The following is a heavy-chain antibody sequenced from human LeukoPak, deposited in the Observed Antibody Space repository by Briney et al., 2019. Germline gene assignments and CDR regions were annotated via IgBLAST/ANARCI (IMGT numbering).Heavy chain of an antibody. V-gene: IGHV3-7*03. CDR1: GFTFSTYW. Sequence: GGSLRLSCAASGFTFSTYWMSWVRQAPGKGLEWVATVKQAGTEKYYVDSMRGRVTISRDNVKNSVYLQMNSLRAEDTAVYYCARLFGSGSSPFDYWGQGTLVTVSS. CDR2: VKQAGTEK. D-gene: IGHD3-10*01. CDR3: ARLFGSGSSPFDY. J-gene: IGHJ4*02.